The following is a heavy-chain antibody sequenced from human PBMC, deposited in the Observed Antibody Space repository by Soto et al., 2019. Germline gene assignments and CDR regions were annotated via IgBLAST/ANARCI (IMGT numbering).Heavy chain of an antibody. J-gene: IGHJ4*02. CDR2: IYYSGST. CDR1: GGSISSGDYY. D-gene: IGHD3-22*01. Sequence: SETLSLTCTVSGGSISSGDYYWSWIRQPPGKGLEWIGYIYYSGSTYYNPSLKSRVTISVDTSKNQFSLKLSSVTAADTAVYYCARPNDSSGYYPLIYWGQGTPVTVSS. CDR3: ARPNDSSGYYPLIY. V-gene: IGHV4-30-4*02.